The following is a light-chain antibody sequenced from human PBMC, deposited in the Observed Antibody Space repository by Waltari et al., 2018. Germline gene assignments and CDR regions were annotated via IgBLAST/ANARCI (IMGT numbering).Light chain of an antibody. CDR2: RNP. J-gene: IGLJ3*02. CDR3: ASWDDSLSHWV. CDR1: SSNIARKF. Sequence: QSVPTQPPSASATPGQRVSISCSAISSNIARKFVSCYQQLPGSAPTLLISRNPQRSSGVPDRFSASKSGTSASLAISGLRSDDEGYYYCASWDDSLSHWVFGGGTKVTVL. V-gene: IGLV1-47*01.